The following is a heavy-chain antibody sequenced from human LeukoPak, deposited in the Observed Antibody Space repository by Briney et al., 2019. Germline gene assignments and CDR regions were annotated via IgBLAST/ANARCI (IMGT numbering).Heavy chain of an antibody. CDR2: INPYSGST. Sequence: ASVKVSCKASGYTFTGYYMHWVRQAPRQGLGWMCWINPYSGSTTHAQQLEGRVTMTRDTANSTVYMELNRLTSDDTAVYYCARGTVTTRLGMDVWGQGTTVTVSS. CDR3: ARGTVTTRLGMDV. CDR1: GYTFTGYY. D-gene: IGHD4-17*01. V-gene: IGHV1-2*02. J-gene: IGHJ6*02.